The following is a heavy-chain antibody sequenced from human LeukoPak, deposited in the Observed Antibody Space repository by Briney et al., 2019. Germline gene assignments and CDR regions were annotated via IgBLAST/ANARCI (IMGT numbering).Heavy chain of an antibody. CDR1: GDSISSGSYY. CDR2: IYNSGGT. J-gene: IGHJ5*02. V-gene: IGHV4-39*01. Sequence: SETLSLTCTVSGDSISSGSYYWGWIRQPPGKGLEWVASIYNSGGTYYNPSLKSRVTLSVDTSKNQFSLKLSSVTAADTAVYYCARHVPPARDCSGGSCYEARWFDPWGQGTLVTVSS. D-gene: IGHD2-15*01. CDR3: ARHVPPARDCSGGSCYEARWFDP.